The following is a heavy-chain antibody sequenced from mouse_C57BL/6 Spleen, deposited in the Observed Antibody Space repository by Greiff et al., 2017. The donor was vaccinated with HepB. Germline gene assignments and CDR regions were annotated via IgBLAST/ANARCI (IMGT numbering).Heavy chain of an antibody. CDR1: GYTFTEYT. Sequence: VMLVESGAELVKPGASVKLSCKASGYTFTEYTIHWVKQRSGQGLEWIGWFYPGSGSIKYNEKFKDKATLTADKSSSTVYMELSRLTSEDSAVYFCARHEESITTRVYYAMDYWGQGTSVTVSS. J-gene: IGHJ4*01. V-gene: IGHV1-62-2*01. D-gene: IGHD2-4*01. CDR3: ARHEESITTRVYYAMDY. CDR2: FYPGSGSI.